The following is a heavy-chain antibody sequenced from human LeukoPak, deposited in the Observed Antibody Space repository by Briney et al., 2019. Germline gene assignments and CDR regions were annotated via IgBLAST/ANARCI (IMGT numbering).Heavy chain of an antibody. Sequence: GGSLQISCKGSGCIFTSYWIGWVRQLPGKGLEWMGIIYPGDSDTRYSASFQGQVTISADKSISTAYLQWSSLKASDTAMYYCARLTDDSSGYYSHPGYFQHWGQGTLVTVSS. CDR2: IYPGDSDT. J-gene: IGHJ1*01. CDR3: ARLTDDSSGYYSHPGYFQH. D-gene: IGHD3-22*01. CDR1: GCIFTSYW. V-gene: IGHV5-51*01.